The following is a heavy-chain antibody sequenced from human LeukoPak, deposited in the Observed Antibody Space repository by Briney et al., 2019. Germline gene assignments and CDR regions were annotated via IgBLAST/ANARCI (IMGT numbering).Heavy chain of an antibody. V-gene: IGHV1-18*01. D-gene: IGHD3-22*01. CDR1: GYTFTSYG. CDR3: ARDRSRDSSGYYFDWFDP. Sequence: ASVPVSCKASGYTFTSYGISWVRPAPGQGLEWMGWISAYNGNTNYAQKLQGRVTMTTDTSTSTAYMELRSLRSDDTAVYYCARDRSRDSSGYYFDWFDPWGQGTLVTVSS. CDR2: ISAYNGNT. J-gene: IGHJ5*02.